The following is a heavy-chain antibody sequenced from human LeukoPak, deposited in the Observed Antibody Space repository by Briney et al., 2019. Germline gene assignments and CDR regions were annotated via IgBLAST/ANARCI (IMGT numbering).Heavy chain of an antibody. CDR2: ISGYNGDT. D-gene: IGHD3-22*01. J-gene: IGHJ5*02. V-gene: IGHV1-18*01. CDR3: ARERYYDSSGNHYDSWFDP. CDR1: GYSFTNYA. Sequence: ASVKVSCKASGYSFTNYAISWVRQAPGQGLKWMGWISGYNGDTNCAQKFQGRVTMTTDTSTTTVYMELRSLRSDDTAVYYCARERYYDSSGNHYDSWFDPWGQGTLVTVFS.